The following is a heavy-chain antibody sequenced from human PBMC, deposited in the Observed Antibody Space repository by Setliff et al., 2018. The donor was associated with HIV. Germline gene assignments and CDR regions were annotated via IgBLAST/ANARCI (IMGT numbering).Heavy chain of an antibody. V-gene: IGHV4-4*07. CDR3: ARGRTQWPNYNYFDP. J-gene: IGHJ5*02. Sequence: PSETLSLTCTVSGGSISSYYWSWIRQPPGKGLEWIGRIHTSGNTNYNPSLKSRVTISVDTSKSQFSLKLSSLTAADTAVYYCARGRTQWPNYNYFDPWGLGTLVTVSS. D-gene: IGHD6-19*01. CDR1: GGSISSYY. CDR2: IHTSGNT.